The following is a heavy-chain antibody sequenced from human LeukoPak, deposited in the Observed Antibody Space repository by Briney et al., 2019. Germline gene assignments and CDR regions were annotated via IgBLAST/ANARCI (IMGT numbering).Heavy chain of an antibody. CDR1: GFTFSTYT. Sequence: PGGSLRLSCAASGFTFSTYTMNWVRHAPGRGRECVSYISIRSGYIANADSLKGRLTADRDNAKNSLCLQMGGLRAEDTAVYYCASDRRDGYNWDAIDMWGQGTMVTVSS. V-gene: IGHV3-21*05. CDR3: ASDRRDGYNWDAIDM. J-gene: IGHJ3*02. D-gene: IGHD5-24*01. CDR2: ISIRSGYI.